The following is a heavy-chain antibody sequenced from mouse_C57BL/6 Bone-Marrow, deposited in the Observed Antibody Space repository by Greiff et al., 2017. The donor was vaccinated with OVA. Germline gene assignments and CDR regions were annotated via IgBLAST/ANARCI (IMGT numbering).Heavy chain of an antibody. CDR2: IHPNSGST. V-gene: IGHV1-64*01. CDR3: ARGGSSYGYFDY. Sequence: VQLQQPGAELVKPGASVKLSCKASGYTFTSYWMHWVKQRPGQGLEWIGMIHPNSGSTNYNEKFKSKATLTVDKSSSTAYMQLSSLTSEDSAVYYCARGGSSYGYFDYWGQGTTLTVSS. D-gene: IGHD1-1*01. CDR1: GYTFTSYW. J-gene: IGHJ2*01.